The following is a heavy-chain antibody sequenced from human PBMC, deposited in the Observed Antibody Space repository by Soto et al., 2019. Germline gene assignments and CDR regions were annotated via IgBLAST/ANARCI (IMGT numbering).Heavy chain of an antibody. V-gene: IGHV3-11*01. CDR2: ISSSGSTI. D-gene: IGHD6-13*01. J-gene: IGHJ4*02. CDR1: GLTFSDYY. Sequence: QVQLVESGGGLVKPGRSLRLSCAASGLTFSDYYMSWIRQAPGKGLEWVSYISSSGSTIYYADSVKGRFTISRDNAKNSLYLQMNSLRAEDTAVYYCARDHPEDSSSWPIDYWGQGTLVTVSS. CDR3: ARDHPEDSSSWPIDY.